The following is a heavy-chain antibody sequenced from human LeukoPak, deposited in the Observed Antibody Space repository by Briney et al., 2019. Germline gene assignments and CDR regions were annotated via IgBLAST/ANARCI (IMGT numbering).Heavy chain of an antibody. CDR1: GGSISSGDYY. J-gene: IGHJ3*02. CDR2: IYYSGST. V-gene: IGHV4-61*08. D-gene: IGHD3-22*01. CDR3: ARPTYYYDSSGYSENAFDI. Sequence: SETLSLTCTVSGGSISSGDYYWSWIRQPPGKGLEWIGYIYYSGSTNYNPSLKSRATISVDTSKNQFSLKLSSVTAADTAVYYCARPTYYYDSSGYSENAFDIWGQGTMVTVSS.